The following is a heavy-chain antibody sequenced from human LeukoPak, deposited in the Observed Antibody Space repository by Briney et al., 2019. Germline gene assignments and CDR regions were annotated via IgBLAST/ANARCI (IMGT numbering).Heavy chain of an antibody. V-gene: IGHV1-46*01. CDR3: ARVPGAAAGNYFDY. J-gene: IGHJ4*02. D-gene: IGHD6-13*01. CDR1: GYTFTNNF. Sequence: ASVKVSCKASGYTFTNNFMHWVRQAPGQGLEWMGIINPSGDNTWYAQKFQGRVTMTRDMATSTDYMEVSSLRSEDTAVYYCARVPGAAAGNYFDYWGQGTLVTVSS. CDR2: INPSGDNT.